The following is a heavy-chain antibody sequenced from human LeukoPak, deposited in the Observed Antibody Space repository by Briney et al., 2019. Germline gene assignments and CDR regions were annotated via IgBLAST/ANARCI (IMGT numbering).Heavy chain of an antibody. CDR1: GLTVSRNY. J-gene: IGHJ4*02. CDR2: IYIDGNT. Sequence: GGSLRLSCAASGLTVSRNYMSWVRQAPGKGLEWVSVIYIDGNTYYADSVKGRFTISRDNSKNTVYLQMNSLRAEDTAAYYCAKGTYDSRGHFDYWGQGTLVSVSS. CDR3: AKGTYDSRGHFDY. D-gene: IGHD3-22*01. V-gene: IGHV3-66*01.